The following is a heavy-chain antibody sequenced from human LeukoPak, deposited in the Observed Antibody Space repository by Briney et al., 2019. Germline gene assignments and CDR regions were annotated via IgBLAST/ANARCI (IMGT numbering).Heavy chain of an antibody. Sequence: SETLSLTCTVSGGSISSSSYHWGWIRQPPGKGLEWIGSIYYSGSTHYNPSLKSRVTISVDTSKNQFSLNLSSVTAADTAVYYCAQLSGYTYSGYGPTYYYYYYMDVWGKGTTVTVSS. J-gene: IGHJ6*03. CDR1: GGSISSSSYH. D-gene: IGHD5-12*01. CDR2: IYYSGST. V-gene: IGHV4-39*01. CDR3: AQLSGYTYSGYGPTYYYYYYMDV.